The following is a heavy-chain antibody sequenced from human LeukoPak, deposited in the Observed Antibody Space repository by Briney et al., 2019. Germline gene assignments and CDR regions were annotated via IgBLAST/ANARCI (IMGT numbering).Heavy chain of an antibody. CDR3: AKEGITMVRGVPYYYGMDV. CDR2: ISYDGSNK. D-gene: IGHD3-10*01. V-gene: IGHV3-30*18. J-gene: IGHJ6*04. CDR1: GFTFSSYG. Sequence: EGSLRLSCAASGFTFSSYGMHWVRQAPGKGLEWVAVISYDGSNKYYADSVKGRFTISRDNSKNTLYLQMNSLRAEDTAVYYCAKEGITMVRGVPYYYGMDVWGKGTTVTVSS.